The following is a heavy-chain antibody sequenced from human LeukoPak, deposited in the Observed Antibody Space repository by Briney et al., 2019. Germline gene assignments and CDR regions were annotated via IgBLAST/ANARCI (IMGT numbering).Heavy chain of an antibody. CDR2: ISSNGGST. D-gene: IGHD3-9*01. V-gene: IGHV3-64*01. CDR3: ANTPPQYYDILTGYFPNLYYFDY. J-gene: IGHJ4*02. CDR1: GFTFSSYA. Sequence: GGSLRLSCAASGFTFSSYAMHWVRQAPGKGLEYVSAISSNGGSTYYANSVKGRFTISRDNSKNTLYLQMNSLRAEDTAVYYCANTPPQYYDILTGYFPNLYYFDYWGQGTLVTVSS.